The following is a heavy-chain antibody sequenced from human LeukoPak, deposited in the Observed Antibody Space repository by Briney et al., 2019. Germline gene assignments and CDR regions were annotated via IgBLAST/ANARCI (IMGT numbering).Heavy chain of an antibody. J-gene: IGHJ6*02. CDR3: AREKVRQSGMDV. Sequence: GASVKVSCKASGYTFTSYYMHWVRQAPGQGLEWMGIINPSGGSTSYAQKFQGRVTMTRDTSISTAYMELSRLRSDDTAVYYCAREKVRQSGMDVWGQGTTVTVSS. CDR2: INPSGGST. D-gene: IGHD2-2*01. V-gene: IGHV1-46*01. CDR1: GYTFTSYY.